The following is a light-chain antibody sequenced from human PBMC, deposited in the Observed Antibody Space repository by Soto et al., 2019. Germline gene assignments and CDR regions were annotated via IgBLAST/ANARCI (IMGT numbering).Light chain of an antibody. CDR1: QSISSH. V-gene: IGKV3-11*01. CDR3: QQRSNWPLT. CDR2: DAS. J-gene: IGKJ4*01. Sequence: EIVLTQSPATLSLSPGERATLSCRAIQSISSHLAWYQQKPGQAHRLLMYDASNRATGIPARFSGSGSGTDVTLSISSLEPEDFAVYSCQQRSNWPLTFGGGTKVQIK.